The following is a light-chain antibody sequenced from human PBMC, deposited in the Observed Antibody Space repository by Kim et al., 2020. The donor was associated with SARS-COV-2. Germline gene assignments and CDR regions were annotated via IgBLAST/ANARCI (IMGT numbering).Light chain of an antibody. CDR1: TSNVGGYNY. V-gene: IGLV2-11*01. CDR3: SSYAGNYNFV. J-gene: IGLJ1*01. Sequence: QSALTQPRSVSGSPGQSVTISCTGTTSNVGGYNYVSWYQQKPGKAPKLTIYDVSGRPSGVPDRFSGSKSGVTASLTISGLQAEDEADYYCSSYAGNYNFVFGTGTQLTVL. CDR2: DVS.